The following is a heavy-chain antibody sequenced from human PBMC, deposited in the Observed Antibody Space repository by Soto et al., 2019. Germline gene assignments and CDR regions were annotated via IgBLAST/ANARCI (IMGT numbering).Heavy chain of an antibody. Sequence: SETLSLTCTVSGGSVSSGNYYWNWVRQPPGKGLEWIGYIYYTGSTNYNPSLKSRVTISVDTSKNHFSLKLSSVSSADTAVYYCARRYGTTFDYWGQGTLVTVSS. V-gene: IGHV4-61*01. CDR1: GGSVSSGNYY. CDR2: IYYTGST. CDR3: ARRYGTTFDY. J-gene: IGHJ4*02. D-gene: IGHD1-1*01.